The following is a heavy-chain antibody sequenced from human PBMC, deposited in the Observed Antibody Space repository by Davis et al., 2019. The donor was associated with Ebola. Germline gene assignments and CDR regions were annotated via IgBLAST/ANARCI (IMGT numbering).Heavy chain of an antibody. J-gene: IGHJ2*01. D-gene: IGHD6-13*01. CDR3: ARGSAGHCDL. V-gene: IGHV4-61*08. Sequence: SDPLSPTFAVPGGSITSAGYSWSSIRQPPAKGLEWTGYIYYSGSTTYNPSHKRRVTISVDTSKNQFSLRLRSVTAADTAVYYCARGSAGHCDLWGRGTLVTVSS. CDR1: GGSITSAGYS. CDR2: IYYSGST.